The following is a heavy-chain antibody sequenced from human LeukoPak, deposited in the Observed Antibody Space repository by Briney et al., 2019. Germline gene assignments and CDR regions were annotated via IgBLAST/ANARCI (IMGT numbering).Heavy chain of an antibody. V-gene: IGHV3-9*01. CDR3: ASDQGY. J-gene: IGHJ4*02. Sequence: GGSLRLSCAASGFTFYDYAMHWVRQAPGKGLEWVSGISWNSGSIGYADSVKGRFTISRDNAKNSLYLQMNSLRAEDTALYYCASDQGYWGQGTLVTVSS. CDR2: ISWNSGSI. CDR1: GFTFYDYA.